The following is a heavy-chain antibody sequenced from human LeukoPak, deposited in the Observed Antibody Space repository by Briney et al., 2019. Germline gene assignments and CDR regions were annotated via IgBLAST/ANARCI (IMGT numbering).Heavy chain of an antibody. CDR1: GVTFSSYS. Sequence: GGSLRLSCAPSGVTFSSYSMNWVRQAPGKGLEWVSSISSSSSYIYYADSVKGGLTISRDNAKNSLYLQMNSLTAEHTAVYYCARDRAAGAYPWYFDYWGQGTLVTVSS. V-gene: IGHV3-21*01. J-gene: IGHJ4*02. D-gene: IGHD3-16*01. CDR3: ARDRAAGAYPWYFDY. CDR2: ISSSSSYI.